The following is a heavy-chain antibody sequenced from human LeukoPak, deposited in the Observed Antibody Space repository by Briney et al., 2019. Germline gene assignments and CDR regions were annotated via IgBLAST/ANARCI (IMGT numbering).Heavy chain of an antibody. Sequence: GGCLRLSCAASGLTVSSNYMNWVRQAPGKGLEWVSVIHSGGSTYYADSVKGRFTISRDNSKNTLYLQMNSLRADDTAVYYCARGQQPFDYWGQGTLVTVSS. CDR2: IHSGGST. CDR3: ARGQQPFDY. CDR1: GLTVSSNY. J-gene: IGHJ4*02. D-gene: IGHD6-13*01. V-gene: IGHV3-53*01.